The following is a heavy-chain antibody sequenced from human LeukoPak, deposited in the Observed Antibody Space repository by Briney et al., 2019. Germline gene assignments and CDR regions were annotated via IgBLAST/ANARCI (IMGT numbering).Heavy chain of an antibody. CDR1: GFTFSTYA. V-gene: IGHV3-30-3*01. CDR2: ISYDGSNK. Sequence: PGGPLRLSCAASGFTFSTYAMHWVRQVPGKGLEWVAVISYDGSNKYYADSVKGRFTISRDNSKNTLYLQMNSLRGEDTGVYYCARDLESEPGQGPDYWGQGTLVTVSS. J-gene: IGHJ4*02. CDR3: ARDLESEPGQGPDY. D-gene: IGHD1-14*01.